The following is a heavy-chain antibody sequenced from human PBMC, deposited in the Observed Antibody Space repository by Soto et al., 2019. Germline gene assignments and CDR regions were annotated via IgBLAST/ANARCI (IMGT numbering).Heavy chain of an antibody. V-gene: IGHV3-23*01. CDR3: AKDHCSSTSCYDAFDI. J-gene: IGHJ3*02. CDR1: GFTFSSYA. Sequence: ASVKVSCAASGFTFSSYAMSWVRQAPGKGLEWVSAISGSGGSTYYADSVKGRFTISRDNSKNTLYLQMNSLRAEDTAVYYCAKDHCSSTSCYDAFDIWGQGTMVTVSS. CDR2: ISGSGGST. D-gene: IGHD2-2*01.